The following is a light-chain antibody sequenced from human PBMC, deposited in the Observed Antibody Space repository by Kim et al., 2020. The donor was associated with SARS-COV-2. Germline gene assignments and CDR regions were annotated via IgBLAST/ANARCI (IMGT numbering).Light chain of an antibody. V-gene: IGKV1-39*01. CDR2: AAS. J-gene: IGKJ2*01. CDR3: QQSYSTPRT. Sequence: DIQMTQSPSSLSASVGDRVTITCRASQSISNYLNWYQQTPRKAPKLLIFAASSLQSGVPSRFSGSGSGTDFTLTISSLQPEDFATYYCQQSYSTPRTFGQGTKLEI. CDR1: QSISNY.